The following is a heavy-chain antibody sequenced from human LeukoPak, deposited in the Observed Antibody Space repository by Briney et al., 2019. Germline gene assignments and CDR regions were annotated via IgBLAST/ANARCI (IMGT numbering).Heavy chain of an antibody. V-gene: IGHV1-18*01. Sequence: ASVKVSCKASGYTFTSYGISWVRQAPGQGLDWIGWISAYNGNTNYAQKLQGRVTMTTDTSTSTAYMELRSLRSDDTAVYYCARDVGYYGSGSFFGYYYYYGMDVWGQGTTVTVSS. CDR2: ISAYNGNT. J-gene: IGHJ6*02. CDR3: ARDVGYYGSGSFFGYYYYYGMDV. D-gene: IGHD3-10*01. CDR1: GYTFTSYG.